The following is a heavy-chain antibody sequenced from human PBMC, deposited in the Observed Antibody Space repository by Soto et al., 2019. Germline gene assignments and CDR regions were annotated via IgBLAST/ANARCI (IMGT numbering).Heavy chain of an antibody. CDR3: ARARRGDIVLMVYAMDYFDY. J-gene: IGHJ4*02. Sequence: QVQLQESGPGLVKPSQTLSLTCTVSGGSISSGDYYWSWIRQPPGKGLEWIGYIYYSGSTYYNPSLKSRVTISVDPSKNQFSLKLSSVTAADTAVYYCARARRGDIVLMVYAMDYFDYWGQGTLVTVSS. CDR1: GGSISSGDYY. CDR2: IYYSGST. V-gene: IGHV4-30-4*01. D-gene: IGHD2-8*01.